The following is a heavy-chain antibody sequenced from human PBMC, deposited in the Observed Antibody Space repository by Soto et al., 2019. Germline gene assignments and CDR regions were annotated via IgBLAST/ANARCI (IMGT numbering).Heavy chain of an antibody. CDR1: GFTFTSYG. CDR2: ISTYNDNT. Sequence: ASVKVSCKASGFTFTSYGFNWVRQAPGQGLEWMAWISTYNDNTNYAQKLQGRVTMTTDTSTSTAYMELRSLRSDDTAMYYCARDHTYDRSGYYSYWGQGTLVTVSS. J-gene: IGHJ4*02. CDR3: ARDHTYDRSGYYSY. D-gene: IGHD3-22*01. V-gene: IGHV1-18*01.